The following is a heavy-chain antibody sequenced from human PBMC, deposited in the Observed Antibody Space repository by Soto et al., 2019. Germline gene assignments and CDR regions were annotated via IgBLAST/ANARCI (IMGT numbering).Heavy chain of an antibody. V-gene: IGHV2-5*02. CDR2: IYWDDDI. D-gene: IGHD4-17*01. CDR3: ARRRGYGDCDY. CDR1: GFSLNTYGVG. J-gene: IGHJ4*02. Sequence: ITLKESGPTLVKPTQTLTLTCTFSGFSLNTYGVGVAWIRQPPGKALEWLALIYWDDDIHYSPSLKSRLTITKDTSKNQVVLTMTNMDFVDTATYYCARRRGYGDCDYWGQGTLVTVSS.